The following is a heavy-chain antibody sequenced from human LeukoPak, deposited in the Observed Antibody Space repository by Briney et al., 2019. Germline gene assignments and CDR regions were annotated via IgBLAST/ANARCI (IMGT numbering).Heavy chain of an antibody. V-gene: IGHV3-9*01. CDR3: AKDIEGAFDI. J-gene: IGHJ3*02. CDR1: GFTFDDYA. CDR2: ISWNSGSI. Sequence: GGSLRLSCAASGFTFDDYAMHWVRHAPGKGLEWVSGISWNSGSIGYADSVKGRFTISRDNAKNSLYLQMNSLRAEDTALYYCAKDIEGAFDIWGQGTMVTVSS.